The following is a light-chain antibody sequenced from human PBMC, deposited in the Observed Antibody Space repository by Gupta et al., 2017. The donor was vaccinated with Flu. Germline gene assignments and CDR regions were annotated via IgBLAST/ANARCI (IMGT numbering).Light chain of an antibody. CDR1: SSDIGSYNY. CDR3: SSCTSSTTVV. J-gene: IGLJ2*01. Sequence: ALTQPASVSRSPRQSITISCTGTSSDIGSYNYVSWYQQHPGKAPKLLMYGVTNRPSGVSNRFSGSKSGDTASLTISGLQAEDEADYYCSSCTSSTTVVFGGGTKLTVL. CDR2: GVT. V-gene: IGLV2-14*01.